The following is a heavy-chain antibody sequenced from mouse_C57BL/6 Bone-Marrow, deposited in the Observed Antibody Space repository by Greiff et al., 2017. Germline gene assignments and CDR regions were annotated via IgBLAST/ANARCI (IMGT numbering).Heavy chain of an antibody. CDR1: GYTFTSYW. J-gene: IGHJ1*03. CDR3: ARGYDYDGYFDV. D-gene: IGHD2-4*01. V-gene: IGHV1-50*01. Sequence: QVQLQQSGAELVKPGASVKLSCKASGYTFTSYWMQWVKQRPGQGLEWIGEIDPSDSYTNYNQKFKGKATLTVDTSSSTAYMQLSSLTSEDSAVYYCARGYDYDGYFDVWGTGTTVTVSS. CDR2: IDPSDSYT.